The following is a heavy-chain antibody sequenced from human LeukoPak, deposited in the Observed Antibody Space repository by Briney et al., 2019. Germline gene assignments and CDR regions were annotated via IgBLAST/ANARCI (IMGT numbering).Heavy chain of an antibody. CDR2: IIPIFGTT. D-gene: IGHD1-26*01. J-gene: IGHJ4*02. Sequence: SVKVSCKSSGGTFNTNSINWVRQAPGQGLEWMGRIIPIFGTTNYAQQFQGRVTITADKATATAYMELSSLRSDDTAVYFCAPGVPGIVLDHLLDSWGQGTLVTVSS. CDR1: GGTFNTNS. CDR3: APGVPGIVLDHLLDS. V-gene: IGHV1-69*06.